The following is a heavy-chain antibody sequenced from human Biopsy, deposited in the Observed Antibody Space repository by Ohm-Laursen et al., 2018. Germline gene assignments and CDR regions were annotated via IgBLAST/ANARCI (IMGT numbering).Heavy chain of an antibody. V-gene: IGHV3-7*01. CDR2: IKQDGSRT. D-gene: IGHD3-10*01. CDR1: GFTFSNAW. J-gene: IGHJ6*02. Sequence: SLRLSCAASGFTFSNAWMSWVRQAPGKGLEWVANIKQDGSRTEYVDSVKGRFIVSRDNTKNSVYLQMNRLRPEDTAVYYCTRDRRIGEWFGELFAYYYYGTDVWGQGTTVTVSS. CDR3: TRDRRIGEWFGELFAYYYYGTDV.